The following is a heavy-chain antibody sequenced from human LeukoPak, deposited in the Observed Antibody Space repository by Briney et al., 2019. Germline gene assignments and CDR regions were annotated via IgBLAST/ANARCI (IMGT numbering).Heavy chain of an antibody. V-gene: IGHV3-43*02. CDR2: ISGDGGST. J-gene: IGHJ4*02. D-gene: IGHD2-2*01. CDR3: AKVPYCSSTSCSDY. CDR1: GFTFVDYA. Sequence: GGSLRLSCAASGFTFVDYAMHWVRQAPGKGLEWVSLISGDGGSTYYADSVKGRFTISRDNSKNSLYLQMNSLRTEDTALYYCAKVPYCSSTSCSDYWGQGTLVTVSS.